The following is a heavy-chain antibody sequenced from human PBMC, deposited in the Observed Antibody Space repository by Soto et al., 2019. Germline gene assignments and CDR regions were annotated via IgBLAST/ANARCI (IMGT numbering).Heavy chain of an antibody. CDR1: GGSISSYY. Sequence: SETLSLTCTVSGGSISSYYWSWIRQPPGKGLEWIGYIYYSGSTNYNPSLKSRVTISVDTSKNQFSLKLSSVTAADTAVYYCARLTEYYDFWSGYSRSNWIDPWGQGTLVTVSS. CDR3: ARLTEYYDFWSGYSRSNWIDP. J-gene: IGHJ5*02. V-gene: IGHV4-59*01. CDR2: IYYSGST. D-gene: IGHD3-3*01.